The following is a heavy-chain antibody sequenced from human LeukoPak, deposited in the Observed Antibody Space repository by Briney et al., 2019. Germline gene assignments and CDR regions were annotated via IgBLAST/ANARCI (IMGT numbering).Heavy chain of an antibody. D-gene: IGHD3-10*01. CDR2: IGGSGVST. V-gene: IGHV3-23*01. Sequence: QSGGSLRLSCAASGFTFSNYGMYWVRQSPGKGLEWVSAIGGSGVSTYYADSVKGRFTISRDNSKNTLYLQMNSLRAEDTAIYYCAKDVAGVRGVRGGFDYWGQGTLVTVSS. J-gene: IGHJ4*02. CDR1: GFTFSNYG. CDR3: AKDVAGVRGVRGGFDY.